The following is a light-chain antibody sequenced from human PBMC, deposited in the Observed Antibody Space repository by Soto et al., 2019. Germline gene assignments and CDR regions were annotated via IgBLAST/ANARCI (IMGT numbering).Light chain of an antibody. CDR3: QQSRT. CDR2: NAS. CDR1: QDINSA. Sequence: AIQLTQSPSSLSASVGDGVTISCRASQDINSALAWYQQKPGKPPKLLIYNASNLKSGVPSRFSGSGSGTAFTLTITSLQPEDFATYYCQQSRTFGGGTKVDIK. J-gene: IGKJ4*01. V-gene: IGKV1-13*02.